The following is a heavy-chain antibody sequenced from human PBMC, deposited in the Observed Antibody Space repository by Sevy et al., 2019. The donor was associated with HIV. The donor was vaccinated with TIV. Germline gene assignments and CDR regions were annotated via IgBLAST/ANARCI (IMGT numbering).Heavy chain of an antibody. D-gene: IGHD3-16*02. J-gene: IGHJ5*01. Sequence: GGSLRLSCGASGFNFDTFWMGWVRQAPGRGLEWVASIDPRGEERDHLDSLKGRFTISRDNAKNSLYLEILSLKAEDTALYYCVGVLWDVLVVPAATPSPWLDSWGQGTLVTVSS. CDR3: VGVLWDVLVVPAATPSPWLDS. V-gene: IGHV3-7*01. CDR1: GFNFDTFW. CDR2: IDPRGEER.